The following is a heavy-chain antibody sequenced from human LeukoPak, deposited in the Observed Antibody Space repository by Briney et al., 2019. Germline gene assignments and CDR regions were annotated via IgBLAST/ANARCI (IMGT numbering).Heavy chain of an antibody. D-gene: IGHD3-3*01. J-gene: IGHJ1*01. Sequence: GGSLRLSCEASGFTFSSFGMHWVRQAPGKGLEWVAFIRRDGDVIYYADSVKGRFTISRDNSRNMVYLQLNSLRPEDTAVYYCAKDQGATIFGVVPLRGYFQHWGQGTLVTVSS. V-gene: IGHV3-30*02. CDR2: IRRDGDVI. CDR3: AKDQGATIFGVVPLRGYFQH. CDR1: GFTFSSFG.